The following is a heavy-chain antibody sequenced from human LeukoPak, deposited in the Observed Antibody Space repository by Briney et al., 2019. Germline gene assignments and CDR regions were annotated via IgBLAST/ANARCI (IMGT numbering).Heavy chain of an antibody. Sequence: SETLSLTCTVSGVSISSYFWSWIRQPPGKGLEWFGYIYYSGSTNYNPSLKSRVTISVDTSKNQFSLKLSSVTAAATAVYYCAATKGAMYAFDIWGQGTMVTVSS. J-gene: IGHJ3*02. D-gene: IGHD1-26*01. CDR1: GVSISSYF. CDR2: IYYSGST. V-gene: IGHV4-59*01. CDR3: AATKGAMYAFDI.